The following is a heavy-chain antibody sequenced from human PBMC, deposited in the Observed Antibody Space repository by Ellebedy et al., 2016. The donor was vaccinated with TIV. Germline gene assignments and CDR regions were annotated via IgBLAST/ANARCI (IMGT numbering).Heavy chain of an antibody. D-gene: IGHD1-26*01. J-gene: IGHJ3*02. CDR3: ARDDRGAILSPPDGFDI. Sequence: SETLSLTXAVSGGSISSSNWWNWVRQPPGKGLEWIGEIHYSGYTNYNSSLQRRVTISVDTSKNQFSLTMSSVTAADTAVYFCARDDRGAILSPPDGFDIWGQGTMVTVSS. CDR1: GGSISSSNW. V-gene: IGHV4-4*02. CDR2: IHYSGYT.